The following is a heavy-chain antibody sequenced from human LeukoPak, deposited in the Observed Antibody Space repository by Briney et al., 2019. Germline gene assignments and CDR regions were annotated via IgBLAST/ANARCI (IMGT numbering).Heavy chain of an antibody. V-gene: IGHV3-30-3*01. Sequence: GGSLRLSCAASGFTFSSYAMHWVRQAPGKGLEWVAVISYDGSNKYYADSVKGRFTISRDNSKNTLYLQMNSLRAEDTAIHYCAKGLGSSSWFFLFDHWGQGTLVTVSS. CDR1: GFTFSSYA. J-gene: IGHJ4*02. CDR2: ISYDGSNK. D-gene: IGHD6-13*01. CDR3: AKGLGSSSWFFLFDH.